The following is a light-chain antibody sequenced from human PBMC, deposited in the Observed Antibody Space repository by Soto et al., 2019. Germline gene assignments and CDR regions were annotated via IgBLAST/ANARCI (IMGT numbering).Light chain of an antibody. CDR1: SSNIGAGYD. J-gene: IGLJ1*01. CDR2: GNT. V-gene: IGLV1-40*01. CDR3: QSYDNSLSGSYV. Sequence: QSALTQPPSWTGAPGQRVTISCTGSSSNIGAGYDVHWYQQVPGTAPKLLIYGNTNRPSGVPDRFSGSKSGTSASLVITGLQADDEADYYCQSYDNSLSGSYVFGNGTKVTVL.